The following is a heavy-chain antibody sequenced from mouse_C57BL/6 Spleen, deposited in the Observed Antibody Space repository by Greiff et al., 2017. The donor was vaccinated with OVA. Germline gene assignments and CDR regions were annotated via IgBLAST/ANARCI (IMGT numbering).Heavy chain of an antibody. CDR1: GFSLTSYG. CDR2: IWRGGST. CDR3: AKGAGTNYAMDY. J-gene: IGHJ4*01. Sequence: VQLQESGPGLVQPSQSLSITCTVSGFSLTSYGVHWVRQSPGKGLEWLGVIWRGGSTDYNAAFMSRLSITKDNSKSQVFFKMNSLQADDTAIYYCAKGAGTNYAMDYWGQGTSVTVSS. D-gene: IGHD4-1*01. V-gene: IGHV2-5*01.